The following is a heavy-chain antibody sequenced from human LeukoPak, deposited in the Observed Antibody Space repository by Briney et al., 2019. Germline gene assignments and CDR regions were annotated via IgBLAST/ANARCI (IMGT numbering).Heavy chain of an antibody. J-gene: IGHJ4*02. CDR1: GFTFSSYS. CDR3: VRAIGTSGTVN. Sequence: GGSLRLSCAASGFTFSSYSMNWVRQAPGKGLEWVSSISSSSSYIYYADSVKGRFTISRDNAKNTLYLQMNSLRAEDTAVYYCVRAIGTSGTVNWGQGTLVTVSS. CDR2: ISSSSSYI. V-gene: IGHV3-21*01. D-gene: IGHD1/OR15-1a*01.